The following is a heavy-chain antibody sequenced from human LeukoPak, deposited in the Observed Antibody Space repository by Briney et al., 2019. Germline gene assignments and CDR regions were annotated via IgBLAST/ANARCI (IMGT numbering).Heavy chain of an antibody. V-gene: IGHV1-8*01. D-gene: IGHD1-1*01. J-gene: IGHJ4*02. CDR1: GYTFTSHD. Sequence: ASVMVSCKASGYTFTSHDINWVRQATGQGLEWMGWMNPNSGNTGYAQKFQGRVIMTRDIAINTAYMELHSLRSEDTAVYYCARGYSPYLKTTGNDYWGQGTLVTVSS. CDR3: ARGYSPYLKTTGNDY. CDR2: MNPNSGNT.